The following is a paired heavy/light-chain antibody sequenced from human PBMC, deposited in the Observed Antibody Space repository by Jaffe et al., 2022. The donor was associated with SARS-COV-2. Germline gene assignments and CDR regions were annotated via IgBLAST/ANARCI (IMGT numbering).Light chain of an antibody. J-gene: IGKJ3*01. CDR2: AAS. CDR1: QGISNY. Sequence: DIQMTQSPSSLSASVGDRVTITCRASQGISNYLAWYQQKPGKVPKLLIYAASTLQSGVPSRFSGSGSGTDFTLTISSLQPEDVATYYCQKYNSAPFTFGPGTKVDIK. CDR3: QKYNSAPFT. V-gene: IGKV1-27*01.
Heavy chain of an antibody. D-gene: IGHD1-26*01. V-gene: IGHV3-74*01. CDR3: ARRRWELEGWAHDAFDI. CDR2: INSDGSST. Sequence: EVQLVESGGGLVQPGGSLRLSCAASGFTFSSYWMHWVRQAPGKGLVWVSRINSDGSSTSYADSVKGRFTISRDNAKNTLYLQMNSLRAEDTAVYYCARRRWELEGWAHDAFDIWGQGTMVTVSS. J-gene: IGHJ3*02. CDR1: GFTFSSYW.